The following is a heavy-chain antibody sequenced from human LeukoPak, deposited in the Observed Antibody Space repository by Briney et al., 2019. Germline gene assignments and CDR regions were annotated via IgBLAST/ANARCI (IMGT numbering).Heavy chain of an antibody. CDR1: GFTFDTYE. D-gene: IGHD4-11*01. CDR2: ISNSGDII. CDR3: ARDATTTVGWVYMDV. V-gene: IGHV3-48*03. J-gene: IGHJ6*03. Sequence: GGSLRLSCAASGFTFDTYELNWVRQAPGEGLEWLAHISNSGDIIHYATSVEDRFTISRDNAKNSVYLQMNSLRVEDTALYFCARDATTTVGWVYMDVWGKGTAVTIS.